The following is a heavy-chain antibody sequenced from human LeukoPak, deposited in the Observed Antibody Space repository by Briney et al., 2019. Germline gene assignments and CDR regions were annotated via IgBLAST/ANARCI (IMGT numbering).Heavy chain of an antibody. V-gene: IGHV4-59*01. J-gene: IGHJ4*02. D-gene: IGHD6-6*01. CDR3: AREYSRSTFDY. CDR1: GGSISSYY. CDR2: IYYSGST. Sequence: SETLSLTCTVSGGSISSYYWSWIRQPPGKGLEWIGYIYYSGSTNYNPSLKSRVTISVDTSKNQFSLKLCSVTAADTAVYYCAREYSRSTFDYWGQGTLVTVSS.